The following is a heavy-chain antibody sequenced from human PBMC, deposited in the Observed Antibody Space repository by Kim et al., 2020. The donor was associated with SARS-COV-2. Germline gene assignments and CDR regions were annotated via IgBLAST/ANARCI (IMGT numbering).Heavy chain of an antibody. V-gene: IGHV3-23*01. D-gene: IGHD3-3*01. Sequence: DSGKGRFTISIDNSKNTLYLQMNSLRAEDTAVYYCAKDPYYDFGSGYYFDYWGQGTLVTVSS. J-gene: IGHJ4*02. CDR3: AKDPYYDFGSGYYFDY.